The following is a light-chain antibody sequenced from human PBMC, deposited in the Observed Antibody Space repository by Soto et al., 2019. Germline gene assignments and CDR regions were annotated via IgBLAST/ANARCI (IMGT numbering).Light chain of an antibody. J-gene: IGKJ5*01. CDR1: QTVSSNY. V-gene: IGKV3-20*01. CDR3: QQYTGPPTT. CDR2: GAS. Sequence: IILTQSPDTLSLSPGERATLSCRASQTVSSNYLAWCQQRPGQAPRLLIYGASTMAAGIPDRFIGSGSGTDFTLTITRLEPEDSAVYFCQQYTGPPTTFGQGTRLEIK.